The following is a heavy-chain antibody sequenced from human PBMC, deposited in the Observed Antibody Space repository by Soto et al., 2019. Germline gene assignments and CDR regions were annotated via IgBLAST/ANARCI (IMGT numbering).Heavy chain of an antibody. Sequence: SETLSLTCAVYGGSFSGYYWSWIRQPPGKGLEWIGEINHSGSTNYNPSLKSRVTISVDTSKNQFSLKLSSVTAADTAVYYRARGGITGTTSLDYWGQGTLVTVSS. V-gene: IGHV4-34*01. CDR1: GGSFSGYY. J-gene: IGHJ4*02. CDR3: ARGGITGTTSLDY. D-gene: IGHD1-7*01. CDR2: INHSGST.